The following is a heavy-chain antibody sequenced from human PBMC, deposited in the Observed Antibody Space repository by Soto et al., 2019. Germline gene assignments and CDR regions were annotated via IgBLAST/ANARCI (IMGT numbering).Heavy chain of an antibody. CDR3: ARDADYGSGPYYYYGMDV. Sequence: QVQLVQSGAEEKKPGSSVKVSCKASGGTFSSYTISWVRQAPGQGLEWMGRIIPILGIANYAQKFQGRVTITADKSTSTAYMQLSSLRSEDTAVYYCARDADYGSGPYYYYGMDVWGQGTTVTVSS. CDR2: IIPILGIA. D-gene: IGHD3-10*01. J-gene: IGHJ6*02. V-gene: IGHV1-69*08. CDR1: GGTFSSYT.